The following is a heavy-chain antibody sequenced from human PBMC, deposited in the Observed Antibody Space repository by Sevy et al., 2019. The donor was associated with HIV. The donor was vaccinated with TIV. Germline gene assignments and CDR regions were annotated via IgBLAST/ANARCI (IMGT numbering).Heavy chain of an antibody. V-gene: IGHV5-51*01. CDR1: GYSFTSYW. CDR2: IYPGDSDT. Sequence: GESLKISCKGSGYSFTSYWIGWVRQMPGKGLEWMGIIYPGDSDTRYSPSFQGQVTISADKSISTAYLQWSSLKASDTDMYYCATSPPSGDGSGSYYKTDNWFDPWGQGTLVTVSS. D-gene: IGHD3-10*01. J-gene: IGHJ5*02. CDR3: ATSPPSGDGSGSYYKTDNWFDP.